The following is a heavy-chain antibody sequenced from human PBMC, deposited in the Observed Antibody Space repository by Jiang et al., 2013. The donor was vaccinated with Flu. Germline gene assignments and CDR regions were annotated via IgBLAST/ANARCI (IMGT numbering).Heavy chain of an antibody. CDR1: GFTFSSYE. CDR3: ARVVGGSSSSQEFDP. CDR2: ISSSGSTI. D-gene: IGHD1-26*01. V-gene: IGHV3-48*03. Sequence: GLVQPGGSLRLSCAASGFTFSSYEMNWVRQAPGKGLEWVSYISSSGSTIYYADSVKGRFTISRDNAKNSLYLQMNSLRAEDTAVYYCARVVGGSSSSQEFDPWGQGTLVTVSS. J-gene: IGHJ5*02.